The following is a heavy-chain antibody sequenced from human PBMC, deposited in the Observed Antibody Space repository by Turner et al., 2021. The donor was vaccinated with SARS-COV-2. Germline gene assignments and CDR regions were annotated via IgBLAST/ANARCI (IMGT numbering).Heavy chain of an antibody. V-gene: IGHV3-30*03. CDR3: ARDMVSRYFEWFFDY. CDR2: MSHDGIHI. Sequence: QAQLVESGGGVIQPGRSSRYSCVAPGFHFSNYGMHWVRQAPSKWLGRVAVMSHDGIHIYHVDSLEGRFTITRDNSKNTLYLQVNSLGAEDTAVYYCARDMVSRYFEWFFDYWGQGTLVTVSS. CDR1: GFHFSNYG. J-gene: IGHJ4*02. D-gene: IGHD3-9*01.